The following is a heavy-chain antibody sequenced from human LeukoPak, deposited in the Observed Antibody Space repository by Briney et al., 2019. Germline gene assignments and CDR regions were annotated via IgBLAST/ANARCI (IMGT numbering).Heavy chain of an antibody. CDR1: GFTFSSYV. V-gene: IGHV3-23*01. CDR2: ISGSVGTT. J-gene: IGHJ4*02. D-gene: IGHD3-10*01. CDR3: AKSKRFGELLPGNPDY. Sequence: GGSLRLSCAASGFTFSSYVMSWVRQAPGKGLEWVSSISGSVGTTYYTDSVKGRSTISRDNSKNTLYLQMSSLRAEDTALYYCAKSKRFGELLPGNPDYWGQGTLVTVSS.